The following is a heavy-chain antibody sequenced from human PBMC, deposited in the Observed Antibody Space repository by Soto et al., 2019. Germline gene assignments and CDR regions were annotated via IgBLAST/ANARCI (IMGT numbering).Heavy chain of an antibody. D-gene: IGHD4-17*01. CDR1: RGYITSSSYS. V-gene: IGHV4-39*01. CDR2: MSHTGST. CDR3: ARGLRWTRAFDF. Sequence: QLQLQESGPGRVKPSETLSLTCSVSRGYITSSSYSWGWIRQSPGTGLQWIGSMSHTGSTFYNPSLKGRVAISVDTSKTQISLKLISVTAADTGTYYCARGLRWTRAFDFWGQGTLVAVSS. J-gene: IGHJ4*02.